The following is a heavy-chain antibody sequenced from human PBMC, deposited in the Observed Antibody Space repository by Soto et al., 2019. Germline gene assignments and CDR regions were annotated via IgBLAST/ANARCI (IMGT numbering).Heavy chain of an antibody. CDR2: TYFRGRA. J-gene: IGHJ5*02. Sequence: LETLSLTCDVSGVSITSHYWNWIRQSPGMGLEWIGSTYFRGRASYNPSLKSSVTISLDTSKDQLSLTLSAVTAADSAVYYCARDPRSRGWFDPWGPGILVTVSS. CDR1: GVSITSHY. CDR3: ARDPRSRGWFDP. V-gene: IGHV4-59*11.